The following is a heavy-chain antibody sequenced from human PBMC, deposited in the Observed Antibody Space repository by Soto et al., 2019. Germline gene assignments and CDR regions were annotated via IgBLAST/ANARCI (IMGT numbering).Heavy chain of an antibody. CDR1: GGSISSGCFS. V-gene: IGHV4-30-2*01. J-gene: IGHJ4*02. D-gene: IGHD6-19*01. CDR2: IYHSGST. Sequence: QLQLQESGSRLVKASQTLSLTCAVSGGSISSGCFSCNWIRQPPGKGLEWIGYIYHSGSTYFNPSLKSRVTMSVDRSTNQFSLKLSSVTAADTAVYYCASRVSDYFDYWGQGTPVTVSS. CDR3: ASRVSDYFDY.